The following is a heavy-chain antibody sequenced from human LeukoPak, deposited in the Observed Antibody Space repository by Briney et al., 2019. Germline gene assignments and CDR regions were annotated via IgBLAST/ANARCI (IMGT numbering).Heavy chain of an antibody. Sequence: ASVKVSCKASGYTFTSYGISWVRQAPGQGLEWMGWISAYNGNTNYAQKLQGRVTMTTDTSTSTAYMELRSLRSDDTAVYYCARDFFVRAAAGTGFDYWGQGTLVTVSS. J-gene: IGHJ4*02. CDR1: GYTFTSYG. CDR2: ISAYNGNT. D-gene: IGHD6-13*01. V-gene: IGHV1-18*01. CDR3: ARDFFVRAAAGTGFDY.